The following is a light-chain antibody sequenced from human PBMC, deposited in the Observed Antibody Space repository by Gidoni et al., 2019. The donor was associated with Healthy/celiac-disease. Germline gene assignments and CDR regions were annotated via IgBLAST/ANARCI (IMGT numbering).Light chain of an antibody. J-gene: IGKJ2*01. CDR3: QQSYNTPLYT. CDR2: AAS. V-gene: IGKV1-39*01. CDR1: QSITSY. Sequence: DIQMTQSPSSLSASVGDRVTITCRASQSITSYLNWYQQKPGKAPNHLIYAASSLQSEVPSRFSGSGSGTDFTLTISSLHPEDFATYYCQQSYNTPLYTFXQXTKLEIK.